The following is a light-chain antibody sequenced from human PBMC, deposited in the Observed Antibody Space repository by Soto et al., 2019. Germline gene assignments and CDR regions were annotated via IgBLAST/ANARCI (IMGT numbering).Light chain of an antibody. J-gene: IGKJ2*01. Sequence: DIKMTQSPSSLSASVGDRVTITCRASQRISSHLNWYQHKPGEAPKVLIYAASSLQGGVQSRFSGSGSGTDFNLTLKSLQAEDVATYYCLQHNSYPYTFGQGTKQEIK. CDR3: LQHNSYPYT. CDR1: QRISSH. V-gene: IGKV1-39*01. CDR2: AAS.